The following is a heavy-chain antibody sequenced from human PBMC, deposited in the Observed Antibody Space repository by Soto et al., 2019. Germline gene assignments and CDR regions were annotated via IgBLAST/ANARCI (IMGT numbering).Heavy chain of an antibody. V-gene: IGHV4-39*01. Sequence: SETLSLTCTFSGGSISSSSYYWGWIRQPPGKGLEWIGSIYYSGSTYYNPSLKSRVTISVDTSKNQFSLKLSSVTAADTAVYYCAREGTKYDILTGYSPFYFDYWGQGTLVT. CDR2: IYYSGST. CDR3: AREGTKYDILTGYSPFYFDY. D-gene: IGHD3-9*01. J-gene: IGHJ4*02. CDR1: GGSISSSSYY.